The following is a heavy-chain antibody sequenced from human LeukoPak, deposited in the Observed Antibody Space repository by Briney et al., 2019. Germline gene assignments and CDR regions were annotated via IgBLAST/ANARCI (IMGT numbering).Heavy chain of an antibody. CDR2: IYPGDSDT. CDR3: ARGRGYSYGYYYYGMDV. J-gene: IGHJ6*02. CDR1: GYSFTSYW. Sequence: GESLKISCKGSGYSFTSYWIGWVRQMPGKGLEWTGIIYPGDSDTRYSPSFQGQVTISADKSISTAYLQWSSLKASDTAMYYCARGRGYSYGYYYYGMDVLGQGTTVTVSS. V-gene: IGHV5-51*01. D-gene: IGHD5-18*01.